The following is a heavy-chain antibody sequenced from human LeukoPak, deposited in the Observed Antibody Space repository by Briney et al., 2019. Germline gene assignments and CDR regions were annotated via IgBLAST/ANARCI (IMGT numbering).Heavy chain of an antibody. Sequence: SETLSLTCTVSGGSISSGGYYWSWIRQHPGKGLEWIGYIYYSGSTYYNPSLKSRVTISVDTSKNQFSLKLSSVTAADTAVYYCARDPEGSSWFDYWGQGTLVTVSS. CDR2: IYYSGST. V-gene: IGHV4-31*03. CDR1: GGSISSGGYY. D-gene: IGHD6-13*01. CDR3: ARDPEGSSWFDY. J-gene: IGHJ4*02.